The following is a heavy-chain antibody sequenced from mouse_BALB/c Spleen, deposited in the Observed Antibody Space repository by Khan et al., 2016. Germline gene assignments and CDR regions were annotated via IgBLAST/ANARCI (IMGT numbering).Heavy chain of an antibody. D-gene: IGHD1-1*01. J-gene: IGHJ2*01. V-gene: IGHV3-2*02. CDR1: GYSITSDYA. Sequence: VQLKESGPGPVKPSQSLSLTCTVTGYSITSDYAWNWIRQFPGNKLEWMGYINYSGSTSYNPSLKSRISITRDTSKNPFFLQLNSVTTEDTATYYCARDYIGSSFFDDWGQGTTLTVSA. CDR3: ARDYIGSSFFDD. CDR2: INYSGST.